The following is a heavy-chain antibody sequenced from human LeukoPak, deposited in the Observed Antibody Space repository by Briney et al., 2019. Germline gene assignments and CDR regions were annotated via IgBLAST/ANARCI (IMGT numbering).Heavy chain of an antibody. CDR1: GGSISSSSNY. CDR2: IYYSGST. D-gene: IGHD6-19*01. V-gene: IGHV4-39*01. CDR3: ARIMAGSFDY. Sequence: PSETLSLTCTVSGGSISSSSNYWGWIRQPPGKGLEWIGRIYYSGSTYYNPSLKSRATKTVDTSKNQFSLKLSSVTAADTAVYYCARIMAGSFDYWGQGTLVTVSS. J-gene: IGHJ4*02.